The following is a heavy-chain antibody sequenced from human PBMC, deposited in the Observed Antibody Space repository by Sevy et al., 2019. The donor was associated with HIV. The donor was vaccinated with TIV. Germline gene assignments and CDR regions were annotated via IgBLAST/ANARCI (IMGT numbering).Heavy chain of an antibody. V-gene: IGHV4-4*09. Sequence: SETLSLTCTVSGGSITSLYWNWIRQPPGKGRDGIAKIYSNEHLNYNPSLKSRVTLSLDTSKNQFSLRLSSVTAADTAMYYCAGENAWGRGYSWGQGTLVTVSS. CDR1: GGSITSLY. CDR2: IYSNEHL. CDR3: AGENAWGRGYS. J-gene: IGHJ4*02. D-gene: IGHD1-26*01.